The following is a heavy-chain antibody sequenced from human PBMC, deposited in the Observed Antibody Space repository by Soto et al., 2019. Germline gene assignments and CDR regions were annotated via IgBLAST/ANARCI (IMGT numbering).Heavy chain of an antibody. D-gene: IGHD2-2*01. CDR1: GDSISKTTSY. J-gene: IGHJ5*02. CDR3: ARRVGSCSGTSCNGWFDP. Sequence: SETLSLTCSVSGDSISKTTSYWGWIRQPPGKGLEWIGTIYHSGSTYYNPSLMSRVTLSIDKSKNQFSLKLNSVTAADTAVYYCARRVGSCSGTSCNGWFDPWGQGTLVTSPQ. V-gene: IGHV4-39*01. CDR2: IYHSGST.